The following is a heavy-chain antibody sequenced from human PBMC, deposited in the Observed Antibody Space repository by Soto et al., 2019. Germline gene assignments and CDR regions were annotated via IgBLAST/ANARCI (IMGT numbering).Heavy chain of an antibody. J-gene: IGHJ4*02. CDR3: ARLRLEADVRYQPLLRRRAQFDY. CDR2: IYYSGST. Sequence: SETLSLTCTVSGGSISSYYWSWIRQPPGKGLEWIGYIYYSGSTNYNPSLKSRVPISVDTSKNQFSLKLSSVTAADTAVYYCARLRLEADVRYQPLLRRRAQFDYWGQGTLVTVSS. CDR1: GGSISSYY. V-gene: IGHV4-59*01. D-gene: IGHD2-2*01.